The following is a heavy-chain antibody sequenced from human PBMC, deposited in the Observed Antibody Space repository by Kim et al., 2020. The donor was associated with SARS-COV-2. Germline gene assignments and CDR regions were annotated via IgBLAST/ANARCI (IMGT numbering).Heavy chain of an antibody. CDR3: AREIRYYGSGSPRYFDY. CDR1: GFTVSSNY. CDR2: IYSGGST. J-gene: IGHJ4*02. D-gene: IGHD3-10*01. Sequence: GGSLRLSCAASGFTVSSNYMSWVRQAPGKGLEWVSVIYSGGSTYYADSVKGRFTISRDNSKNTRYLQMNSLRAEDTAVYYCAREIRYYGSGSPRYFDYWGQRTLVTDSS. V-gene: IGHV3-53*01.